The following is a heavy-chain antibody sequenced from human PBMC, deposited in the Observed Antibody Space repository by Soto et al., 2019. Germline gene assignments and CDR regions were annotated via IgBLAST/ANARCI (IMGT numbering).Heavy chain of an antibody. CDR3: ARRDYSDY. CDR1: GGSFSGYY. Sequence: QVQLQQWGAGLLKPSETLSLTCAVYGGSFSGYYWSWIRQPPGKGLEWIGEINHSGSTNYNPALKSRVTVSIDTSQSQLYLNLSSVTAAATAVYYCARRDYSDYWGQGTLVTVSS. J-gene: IGHJ4*02. CDR2: INHSGST. V-gene: IGHV4-34*01.